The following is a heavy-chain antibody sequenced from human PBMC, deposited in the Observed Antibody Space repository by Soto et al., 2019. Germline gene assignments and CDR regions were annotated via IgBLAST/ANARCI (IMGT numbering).Heavy chain of an antibody. D-gene: IGHD2-8*01. CDR1: GFTFSSYA. CDR3: AKSSMYGNFDY. CDR2: ISGSGGST. V-gene: IGHV3-23*01. Sequence: GGSLRLSCAASGFTFSSYAMSWVRQAPGKGLEWVAAISGSGGSTYYADSVKGLFTISRDHSKTTLYLQMNSLRAEDTAVYYCAKSSMYGNFDYWGQGTLVTVSS. J-gene: IGHJ4*02.